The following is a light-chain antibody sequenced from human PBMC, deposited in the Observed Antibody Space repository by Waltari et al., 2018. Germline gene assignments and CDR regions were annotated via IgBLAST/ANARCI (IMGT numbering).Light chain of an antibody. J-gene: IGKJ1*01. Sequence: AIRMTQSPSSLSASIGDRVTISCRGSQGGITYLAWYQQKPGKAPSLLIHAASTLQRGVPSRFSGSGSGTDFTLTITCLQSEDFATYYCQQYHEYPWTFGQGSKVDI. CDR3: QQYHEYPWT. CDR1: QGGITY. V-gene: IGKV1-8*01. CDR2: AAS.